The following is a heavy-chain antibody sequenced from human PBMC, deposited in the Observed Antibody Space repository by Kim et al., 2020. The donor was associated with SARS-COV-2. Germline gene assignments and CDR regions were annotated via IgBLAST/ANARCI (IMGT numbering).Heavy chain of an antibody. V-gene: IGHV4-59*01. J-gene: IGHJ4*01. CDR2: IYYSGST. D-gene: IGHD3-22*01. CDR3: ARGGLYYYDSSGYFPDY. CDR1: GGSISNYY. Sequence: SETLSLTCTVSGGSISNYYWSWIRQPPGKGLEWIGYIYYSGSTNYNPSLKSRVTISVDTSKNQFSLKLSSVTAADTAVYYCARGGLYYYDSSGYFPDYWG.